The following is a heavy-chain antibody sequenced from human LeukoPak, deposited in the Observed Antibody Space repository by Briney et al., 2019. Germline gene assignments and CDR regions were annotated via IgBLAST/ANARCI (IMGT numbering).Heavy chain of an antibody. J-gene: IGHJ5*02. CDR2: IYPGDSDT. Sequence: GESLKISCKGSGYSFTSYWIGWVRQMPGKGLEWMGIIYPGDSDTRYSPSFQGQVTISADKSISTAYLQWSSLKASDTAMYYCARHVSYGSGINWFDPWGQGTLVTVSS. CDR1: GYSFTSYW. D-gene: IGHD3-10*01. V-gene: IGHV5-51*01. CDR3: ARHVSYGSGINWFDP.